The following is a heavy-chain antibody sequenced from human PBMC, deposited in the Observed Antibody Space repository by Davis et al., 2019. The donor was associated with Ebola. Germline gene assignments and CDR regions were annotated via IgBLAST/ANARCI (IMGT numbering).Heavy chain of an antibody. CDR2: ISATADNT. CDR3: AKSVGVGATRALDY. Sequence: GESLKISCAASGFTFSSYAMSWVRQAPGKGLEWVSTISATADNTYYTDSVKGRFTISRDNSKNTLYLQVNSLRAEDTAVFYCAKSVGVGATRALDYWGQGTLVTVSS. J-gene: IGHJ4*02. D-gene: IGHD2-15*01. CDR1: GFTFSSYA. V-gene: IGHV3-23*01.